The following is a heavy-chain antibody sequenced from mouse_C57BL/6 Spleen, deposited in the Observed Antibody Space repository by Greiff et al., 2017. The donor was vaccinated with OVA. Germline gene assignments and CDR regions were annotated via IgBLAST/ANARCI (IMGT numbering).Heavy chain of an antibody. D-gene: IGHD1-1*01. CDR1: GYTFTDYY. Sequence: EVQLQQSGPELVKPGASVKISCKASGYTFTDYYMNWVKQSHGKSLEWIGDINPNNGGTSYNQKFKGKATLTVDKSSSTAYMELRSLTSEDSAVYYCARSLYYYGSSYYFDYWGQGTTLTVSS. V-gene: IGHV1-26*01. CDR3: ARSLYYYGSSYYFDY. J-gene: IGHJ2*01. CDR2: INPNNGGT.